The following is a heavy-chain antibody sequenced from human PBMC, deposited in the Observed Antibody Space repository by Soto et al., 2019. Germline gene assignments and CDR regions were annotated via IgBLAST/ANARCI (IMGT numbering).Heavy chain of an antibody. CDR2: IIPILGIA. CDR3: ARDSSSSYWGDAFDI. D-gene: IGHD6-13*01. J-gene: IGHJ3*02. Sequence: QVQLVQSGAEVKKPGSSVKVSCKASGGTFSSYTISSVRQAPGQGLEWMGRIIPILGIANYAQKFQGRVTITADKSTSTAYMELSSLRSEDTAVYYCARDSSSSYWGDAFDIWGQGTMVTVSS. CDR1: GGTFSSYT. V-gene: IGHV1-69*08.